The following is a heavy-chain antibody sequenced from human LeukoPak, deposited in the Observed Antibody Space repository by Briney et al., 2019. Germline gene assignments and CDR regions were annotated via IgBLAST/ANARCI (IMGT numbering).Heavy chain of an antibody. D-gene: IGHD6-13*01. CDR1: GFTFSSYW. CDR2: ISSSSSYI. J-gene: IGHJ4*02. CDR3: VREDIGEIAAAKSHFDY. Sequence: PGGSLRLSCAASGFTFSSYWMSWVRQAPGKGLEWVSSISSSSSYIYYADSVKGRFTISRDNAQNSLYLQMNSLRAEDTAVYYCVREDIGEIAAAKSHFDYWGQGTLGTVSS. V-gene: IGHV3-21*01.